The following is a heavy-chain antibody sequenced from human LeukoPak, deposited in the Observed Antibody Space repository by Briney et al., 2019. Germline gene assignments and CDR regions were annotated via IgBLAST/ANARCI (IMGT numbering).Heavy chain of an antibody. D-gene: IGHD1-1*01. CDR3: ARGGERVTAGTIGGGPRRYYYYYMDV. Sequence: SESLSLTCAVYGASFSGYYWSWIRQPPGKGLGWLGEINHSGSTNYHPSLKSRFPISVDTSKNQFSLKLSSVTAADTAVYYCARGGERVTAGTIGGGPRRYYYYYMDVWGKGTTVTVSS. CDR1: GASFSGYY. V-gene: IGHV4-34*01. J-gene: IGHJ6*03. CDR2: INHSGST.